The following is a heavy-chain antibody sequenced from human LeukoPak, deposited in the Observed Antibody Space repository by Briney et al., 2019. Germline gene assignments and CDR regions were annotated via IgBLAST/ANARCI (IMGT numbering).Heavy chain of an antibody. CDR3: ANGRRDIVVVPPKYGMDV. CDR2: IYYSGST. D-gene: IGHD2-2*01. CDR1: GGSISSGGYY. Sequence: SETLSLTCTVSGGSISSGGYYWSWIRQHPGKGLEWIGYIYYSGSTYYNPSLKSRVTISVDTSKNQFSLKLSSVTAADTAVYYCANGRRDIVVVPPKYGMDVWAQGTTVTVSS. V-gene: IGHV4-31*03. J-gene: IGHJ6*02.